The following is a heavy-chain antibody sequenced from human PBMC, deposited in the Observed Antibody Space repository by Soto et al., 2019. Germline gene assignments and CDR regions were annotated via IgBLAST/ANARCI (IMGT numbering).Heavy chain of an antibody. D-gene: IGHD3-3*01. CDR3: ARGRRIFGVVTTNTDY. CDR1: GGSFSGYY. Sequence: PSETLSLTCAVYGGSFSGYYWSWIRQPPGKGLEWNGEINHSGSTNYNPSLKSRVTISVDTSKNQFSLKLSSVTAADTAVYYCARGRRIFGVVTTNTDYWGQGTLVTVSS. CDR2: INHSGST. J-gene: IGHJ4*02. V-gene: IGHV4-34*01.